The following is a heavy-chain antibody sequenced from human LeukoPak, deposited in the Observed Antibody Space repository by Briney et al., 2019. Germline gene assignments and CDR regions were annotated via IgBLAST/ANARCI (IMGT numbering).Heavy chain of an antibody. CDR2: ISWNSGSI. Sequence: GGSLRLSCAASGFTFDDYAMHWVRQAPGKGLEWVSGISWNSGSIGYADSVKGRFAISRDNAKNSLYLQMNSLRAEDTALYYCAKDSPPTTTSFFDYWGQGTLVTVSS. J-gene: IGHJ4*02. CDR3: AKDSPPTTTSFFDY. CDR1: GFTFDDYA. V-gene: IGHV3-9*01. D-gene: IGHD1-26*01.